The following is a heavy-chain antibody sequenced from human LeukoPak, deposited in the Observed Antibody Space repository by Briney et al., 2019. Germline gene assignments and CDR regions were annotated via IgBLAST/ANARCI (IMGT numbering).Heavy chain of an antibody. CDR2: ISRSSGYI. V-gene: IGHV3-21*01. J-gene: IGHJ4*02. D-gene: IGHD2-15*01. CDR1: GFTFSNYN. Sequence: GGSLRLSCAAAGFTFSNYNMNWVRQAPGKGLEWVSSISRSSGYIYYADSVKGRFTISRDNAKNSLYLQMNSLRAEDTAVYYCARDQSGVAHYFDYWGQGTLVTVSS. CDR3: ARDQSGVAHYFDY.